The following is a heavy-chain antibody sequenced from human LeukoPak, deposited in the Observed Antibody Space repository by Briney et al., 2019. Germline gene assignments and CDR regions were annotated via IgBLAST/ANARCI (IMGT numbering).Heavy chain of an antibody. Sequence: SETLSLTCTVSGGSISSSTYYWDWIRQPPGKGLEWIGSIYYSGSTYYNPSLKSRVTIPVDTSKNQFSLKLSSVTAADTAVYYCARDWGSSGYPDYWGQGTLITVSS. CDR1: GGSISSSTYY. J-gene: IGHJ4*02. V-gene: IGHV4-39*02. CDR3: ARDWGSSGYPDY. D-gene: IGHD3-22*01. CDR2: IYYSGST.